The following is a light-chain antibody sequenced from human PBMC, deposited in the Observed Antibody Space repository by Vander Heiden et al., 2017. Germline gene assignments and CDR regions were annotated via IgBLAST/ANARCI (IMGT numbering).Light chain of an antibody. CDR2: WAS. CDR3: QQDDSTPYT. V-gene: IGKV4-1*01. CDR1: QSVLYSSNNKNY. J-gene: IGKJ2*01. Sequence: DIVMTQSPDSLAVPLDERATINCKSSQSVLYSSNNKNYLAWYQQKPGQPPKLLIYWASTRESGVPDRFSGSGSGTDFTLTISSLQAEDVAVYYCQQDDSTPYTFGQGTKLEIK.